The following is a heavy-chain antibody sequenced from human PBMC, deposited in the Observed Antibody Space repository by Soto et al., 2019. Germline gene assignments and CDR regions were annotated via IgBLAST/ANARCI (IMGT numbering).Heavy chain of an antibody. J-gene: IGHJ4*02. D-gene: IGHD3-9*01. CDR1: GGTFSSYA. CDR3: ASTGLRYFDWLSGFDY. V-gene: IGHV1-69*13. Sequence: VASVKVSCKASGGTFSSYAISWVRQAPGQGPEWMGGIIPIFGTANYAQKFQGRVTITADESTSTAYMELSSLRSEDTAVYYCASTGLRYFDWLSGFDYCGQGTLVTVYS. CDR2: IIPIFGTA.